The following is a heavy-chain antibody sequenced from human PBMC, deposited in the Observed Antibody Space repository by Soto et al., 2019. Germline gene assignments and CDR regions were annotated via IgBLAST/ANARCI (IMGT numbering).Heavy chain of an antibody. CDR3: VRPNFGALTHFDF. V-gene: IGHV5-51*01. J-gene: IGHJ4*02. D-gene: IGHD3-16*01. CDR2: IFPGDSDT. CDR1: DYTFTNYW. Sequence: VESMKISCKAIDYTFTNYWIGWVRQTPGKGLEWMGIIFPGDSDTRYNPSFEGQVTVSAAESISTAYLQWNTLKASDTAMYYCVRPNFGALTHFDFWGQGTLGTVSS.